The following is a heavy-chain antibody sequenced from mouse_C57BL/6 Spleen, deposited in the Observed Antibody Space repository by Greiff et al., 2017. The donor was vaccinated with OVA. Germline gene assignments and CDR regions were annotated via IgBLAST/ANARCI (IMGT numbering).Heavy chain of an antibody. D-gene: IGHD2-4*01. CDR1: GYTFTSYW. CDR3: AYMITTRWYFDV. Sequence: QVQLKESGAELAKPGASVKLSCKASGYTFTSYWMHWVKQRPGQGLEWIGYINPSSGYTKYNQKFKDKATLTADKSSSTAYMQLSSLTYEDSAVYYCAYMITTRWYFDVWGTGTTVTVSS. V-gene: IGHV1-7*01. J-gene: IGHJ1*03. CDR2: INPSSGYT.